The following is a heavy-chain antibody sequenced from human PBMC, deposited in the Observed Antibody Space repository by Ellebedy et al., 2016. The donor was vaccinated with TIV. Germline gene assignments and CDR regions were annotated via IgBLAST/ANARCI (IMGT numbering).Heavy chain of an antibody. CDR2: LSGDGHST. CDR1: GFTFSSYA. CDR3: AKAYSTGYYVGWFDP. Sequence: GGSLRLSCAASGFTFSSYAMTWVRQAPGKGLEWVSTLSGDGHSTYYADSVKGRFTISGDNSTNTLYLQMNSLRPEDTAVYYCAKAYSTGYYVGWFDPWGQGALVTVSS. V-gene: IGHV3-23*01. D-gene: IGHD6-19*01. J-gene: IGHJ5*02.